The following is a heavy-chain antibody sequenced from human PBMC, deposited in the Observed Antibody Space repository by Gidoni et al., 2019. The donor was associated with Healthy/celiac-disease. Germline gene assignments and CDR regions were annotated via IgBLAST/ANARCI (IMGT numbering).Heavy chain of an antibody. V-gene: IGHV4-39*01. CDR3: ARLDYGDYGIRNKYYFDY. CDR1: GGSIRSSSYY. Sequence: QLQLQESGPGLVKPSETLSLTCTVSGGSIRSSSYYCGWIRQPPGKGLEWIGSSYYSGSTYYNPSLKSRVTISVDTSKNQFSLKLSSVTAADTAVYYCARLDYGDYGIRNKYYFDYWGQGTLVTVSS. D-gene: IGHD4-17*01. J-gene: IGHJ4*02. CDR2: SYYSGST.